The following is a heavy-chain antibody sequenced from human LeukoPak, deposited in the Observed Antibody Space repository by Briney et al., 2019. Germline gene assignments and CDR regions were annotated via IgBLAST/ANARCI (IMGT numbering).Heavy chain of an antibody. J-gene: IGHJ6*02. CDR1: GFTFSGSA. CDR3: TSSTHRYCSGGKCHSDYYYYGMDV. Sequence: GGSLRLSCAASGFTFSGSAIHWVRQASGKGLEWVGRIRSKANSYATAYGASVKGRFTISRDDSKNTAYLQMNSLKTEDTAVYYSTSSTHRYCSGGKCHSDYYYYGMDVWGQGTTVTVSS. D-gene: IGHD2-15*01. V-gene: IGHV3-73*01. CDR2: IRSKANSYAT.